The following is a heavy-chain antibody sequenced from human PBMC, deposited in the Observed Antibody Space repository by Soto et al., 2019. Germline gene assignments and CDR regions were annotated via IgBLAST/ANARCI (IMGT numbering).Heavy chain of an antibody. Sequence: QVQLVQSGAEVKKPGASVKVSCKVSGHTLTEFSMHWVRQAPGKGHEWLGGFDPEDGETIYAQRFQGRVTMTEDTSTGSDYMELSSLRSEDTAVYYCAAGGTRWLQCPFDYWGQGTLVTVSS. D-gene: IGHD1-1*01. J-gene: IGHJ4*02. CDR2: FDPEDGET. CDR3: AAGGTRWLQCPFDY. CDR1: GHTLTEFS. V-gene: IGHV1-24*01.